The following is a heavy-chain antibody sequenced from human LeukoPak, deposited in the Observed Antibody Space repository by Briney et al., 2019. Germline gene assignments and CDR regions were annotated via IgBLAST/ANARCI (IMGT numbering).Heavy chain of an antibody. V-gene: IGHV4-59*01. Sequence: SETLSLTCTVSGGSISSYYWSRIRQPPGKGLEWIGYIYYSGSTNYNPSLKSRVTISVDTSKNQFSLKLSSVTAADTAVYYCARVWADYFDYWGQGTLVTVSS. CDR3: ARVWADYFDY. D-gene: IGHD6-19*01. J-gene: IGHJ4*02. CDR2: IYYSGST. CDR1: GGSISSYY.